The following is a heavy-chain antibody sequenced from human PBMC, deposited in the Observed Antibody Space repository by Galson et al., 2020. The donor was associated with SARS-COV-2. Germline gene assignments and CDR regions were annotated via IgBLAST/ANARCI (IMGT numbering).Heavy chain of an antibody. D-gene: IGHD4-17*01. CDR3: ARNDYADYEDAYDI. V-gene: IGHV4-39*07. J-gene: IGHJ3*02. Sequence: ASETLSLTCTVSGGSISNYNYYWAWIRQPPGKGLEWIGTIYHSGNTYYNPSLESPLIISIDTSKNQFSLRLSSVTAADAAVYYCARNDYADYEDAYDIWGQGTMVTVSS. CDR1: GGSISNYNYY. CDR2: IYHSGNT.